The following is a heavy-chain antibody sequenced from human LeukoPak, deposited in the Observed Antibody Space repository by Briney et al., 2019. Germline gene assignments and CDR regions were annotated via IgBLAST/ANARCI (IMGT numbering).Heavy chain of an antibody. D-gene: IGHD2-2*01. V-gene: IGHV3-33*01. CDR3: VRDFYCSRTSCYAPSFDY. CDR2: IGYDGTNE. CDR1: GFTFSSYG. J-gene: IGHJ4*02. Sequence: PGGSLRLSCAASGFTFSSYGMHWVRQAPGKGLEWVALIGYDGTNEYYADSVKGRFTISRDNSKNTLYLQMKSLRAEDTAVYYCVRDFYCSRTSCYAPSFDYWGQGTLVTVSS.